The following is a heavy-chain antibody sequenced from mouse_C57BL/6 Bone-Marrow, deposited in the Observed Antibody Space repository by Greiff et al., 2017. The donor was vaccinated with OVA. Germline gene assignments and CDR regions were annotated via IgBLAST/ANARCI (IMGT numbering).Heavy chain of an antibody. J-gene: IGHJ4*01. CDR1: GYTFTDYY. D-gene: IGHD2-1*01. CDR2: IFPGSGST. Sequence: ESGPELVKPGASVKISCKASGYTFTDYYINWVKQRPGQGLEWIGWIFPGSGSTYYNEKFKGKATLTVDKSSSTAYMLLSSLTSEDSAVYFCARWNLLGYAMDYWGQGTSVTVSS. V-gene: IGHV1-75*01. CDR3: ARWNLLGYAMDY.